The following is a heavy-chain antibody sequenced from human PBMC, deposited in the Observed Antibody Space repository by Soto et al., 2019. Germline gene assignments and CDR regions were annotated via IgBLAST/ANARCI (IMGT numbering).Heavy chain of an antibody. CDR1: GGSISSSSYY. D-gene: IGHD6-13*01. J-gene: IGHJ5*02. CDR2: IYYSGST. Sequence: SETLSLTCTVSGGSISSSSYYWGWIRQPPGKGLEWIGSIYYSGSTYYNPSLKSRVTISVDTSKNQFSLKLSSVTAADTAVYYCARQIIAAAAPNWFDPWGQGTLVT. CDR3: ARQIIAAAAPNWFDP. V-gene: IGHV4-39*01.